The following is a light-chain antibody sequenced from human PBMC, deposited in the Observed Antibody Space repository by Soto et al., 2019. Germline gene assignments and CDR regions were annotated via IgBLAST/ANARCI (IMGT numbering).Light chain of an antibody. CDR1: QSISNSF. V-gene: IGKV3-20*01. CDR2: GAS. Sequence: EIVLTQSPGTLSLSPGERATLSCRASQSISNSFLAWYQQQPGHAPMLLVYGASSRATGIPARFSGSGSGTDFTLTISRLEPEDFAMYYCQQYGSSRFTFGPGTKVEVK. CDR3: QQYGSSRFT. J-gene: IGKJ3*01.